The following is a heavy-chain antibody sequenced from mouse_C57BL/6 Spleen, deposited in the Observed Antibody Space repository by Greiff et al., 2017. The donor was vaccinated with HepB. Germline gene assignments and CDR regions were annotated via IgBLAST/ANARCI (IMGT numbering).Heavy chain of an antibody. V-gene: IGHV14-2*01. J-gene: IGHJ2*01. D-gene: IGHD2-2*01. CDR1: GFNIKDYY. Sequence: EVQLQQSGAELVKPGASVKLSCTASGFNIKDYYMHWVKQRTEQGLEWIGRIDPEDGETKYAPKFQGKATLTADTSSNTAYLQLSSLTSEDTAVYYCARSKGYDVYFDYWGQGTTLTVSS. CDR2: IDPEDGET. CDR3: ARSKGYDVYFDY.